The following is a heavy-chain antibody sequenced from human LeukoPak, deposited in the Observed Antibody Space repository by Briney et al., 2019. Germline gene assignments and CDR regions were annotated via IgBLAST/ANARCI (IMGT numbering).Heavy chain of an antibody. Sequence: GASVKVSCKASGYTFTSYYMHWVRQAPGQGLEWMGITNPSGGSTSYAQKFQGRVTMARDTSTSTVYMELSSLRSEDTAVYYCARGTGLVRFLEWLPLPYFDYWGQGTLVTVSS. J-gene: IGHJ4*02. CDR1: GYTFTSYY. D-gene: IGHD3-3*01. V-gene: IGHV1-46*01. CDR2: TNPSGGST. CDR3: ARGTGLVRFLEWLPLPYFDY.